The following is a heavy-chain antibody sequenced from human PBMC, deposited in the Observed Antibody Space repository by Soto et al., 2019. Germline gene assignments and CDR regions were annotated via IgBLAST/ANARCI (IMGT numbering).Heavy chain of an antibody. V-gene: IGHV3-23*01. J-gene: IGHJ5*01. CDR3: AKDGGSHRGWDS. D-gene: IGHD3-16*01. CDR2: ISGSGDYT. CDR1: GFPFRSYA. Sequence: EVLLLESGGGLVQPGGTLRLSCAASGFPFRSYAMYWVRQAPGKGLEWVSAISGSGDYTYYADSVKGRFTISRDNSKNTLYLQMNSLRAEDTAIHYCAKDGGSHRGWDSWVQGTLVTVSS.